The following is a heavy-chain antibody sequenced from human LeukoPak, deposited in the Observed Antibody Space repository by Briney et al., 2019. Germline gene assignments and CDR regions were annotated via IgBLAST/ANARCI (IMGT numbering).Heavy chain of an antibody. CDR3: ARLGDEIAVSGLKYYHYSHTDV. D-gene: IGHD6-19*01. Sequence: SETLSLTCSVSGGSIRDFYWTWIRQPPGKGLKWIGYIYYTGTTNYSPSLRGRVIMSVDTSRNQFSLNLTSVTPADTAVYFCARLGDEIAVSGLKYYHYSHTDVWGSGTTVAVSS. CDR2: IYYTGTT. J-gene: IGHJ6*03. CDR1: GGSIRDFY. V-gene: IGHV4-59*01.